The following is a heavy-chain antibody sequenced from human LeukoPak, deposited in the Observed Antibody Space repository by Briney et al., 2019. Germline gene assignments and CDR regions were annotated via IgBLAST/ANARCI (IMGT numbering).Heavy chain of an antibody. J-gene: IGHJ4*02. V-gene: IGHV3-23*01. D-gene: IGHD5-18*01. CDR2: VSGGGGST. Sequence: GGSLRLSCAASGFTFSSYAMSWVRQAPGKGLEWVAVVSGGGGSTYYADSVKGRFTISRDNSKNTLYLQMNSLRAEDTAVYYCAKDGNSYGRYWGQGTLVTVSS. CDR3: AKDGNSYGRY. CDR1: GFTFSSYA.